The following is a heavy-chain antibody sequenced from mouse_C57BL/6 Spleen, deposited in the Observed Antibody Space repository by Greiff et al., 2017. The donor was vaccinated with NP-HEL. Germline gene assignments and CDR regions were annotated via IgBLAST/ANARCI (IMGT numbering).Heavy chain of an antibody. CDR2: IDPSDSYT. Sequence: QVQLQQPGAELVMPGASVKLSCKASGYTFTSYWMHWVKQRPGQGLEWIGEIDPSDSYTNYNQKFKGKSTLTVDKSSSTAYMQLSSLTSEDSAVYYCARFINTVAWYFDVWGTGTTVTVSS. D-gene: IGHD1-1*01. V-gene: IGHV1-69*01. CDR1: GYTFTSYW. CDR3: ARFINTVAWYFDV. J-gene: IGHJ1*03.